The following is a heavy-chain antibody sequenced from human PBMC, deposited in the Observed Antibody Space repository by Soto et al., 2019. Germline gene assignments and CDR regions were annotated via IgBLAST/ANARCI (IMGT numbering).Heavy chain of an antibody. CDR2: INNDGSRT. V-gene: IGHV3-74*01. J-gene: IGHJ4*02. CDR1: GFTFSTYW. D-gene: IGHD6-6*01. Sequence: QPGGSLRLSCAASGFTFSTYWMHWVRQAPGKGLVWVSRINNDGSRTSYADSVKGRFTISRDNAKNTVYLQMNSLRAEDTAVYYCARDVQLQSFDYWGQGTLVTVSS. CDR3: ARDVQLQSFDY.